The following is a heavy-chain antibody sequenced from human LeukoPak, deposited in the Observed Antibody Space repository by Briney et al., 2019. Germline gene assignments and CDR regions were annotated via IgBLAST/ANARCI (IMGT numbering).Heavy chain of an antibody. J-gene: IGHJ3*02. CDR2: ISSSGSTI. D-gene: IGHD3-10*01. V-gene: IGHV3-11*01. CDR1: GFTFSDYY. CDR3: ARVMVRGVPHDAFDI. Sequence: GSLRVSCAASGFTFSDYYMSWIRQAPGKGLEWVSYISSSGSTIYYADSVKGRFTISRDNAKNSLYLRMNSLRAEDTAVYYCARVMVRGVPHDAFDIWGQGTMVTVSS.